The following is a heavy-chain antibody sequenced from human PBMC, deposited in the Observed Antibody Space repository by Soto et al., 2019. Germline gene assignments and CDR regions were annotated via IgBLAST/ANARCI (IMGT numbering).Heavy chain of an antibody. CDR3: ARQRRGSGSYNEYFYY. V-gene: IGHV4-31*03. D-gene: IGHD3-10*01. Sequence: SETLSLTCTVSGGSISSGGYYWSWIRQHPGKGLEWIGYIYYSGSTYYNPSLKSRVTISVDTSKNQFSLKLSSVTAADTAVYYCARQRRGSGSYNEYFYYWGQGTLVTVSS. CDR2: IYYSGST. CDR1: GGSISSGGYY. J-gene: IGHJ4*02.